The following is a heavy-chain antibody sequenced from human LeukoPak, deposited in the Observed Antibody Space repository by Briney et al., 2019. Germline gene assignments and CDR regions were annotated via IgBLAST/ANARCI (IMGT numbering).Heavy chain of an antibody. Sequence: PGGSLRLSCAASGFSVSSNYMSWVRQAPGKGLEWVSVIYSTGSTHYADSVKGRFTISRDSSKNTVYLQMNSLRVEDTAVYYCAREREDWGLAFDRWGQGTLVTVSS. J-gene: IGHJ5*02. CDR1: GFSVSSNY. CDR3: AREREDWGLAFDR. D-gene: IGHD3/OR15-3a*01. CDR2: IYSTGST. V-gene: IGHV3-53*01.